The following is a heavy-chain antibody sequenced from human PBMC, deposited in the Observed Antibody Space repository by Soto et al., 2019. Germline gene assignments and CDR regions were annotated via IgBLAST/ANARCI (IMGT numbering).Heavy chain of an antibody. Sequence: QVQLQESGPGLVKPSETLSLTCTVSGGSISRDYWSWIRQPAGKGLEWIGYISNSGSSNYNPSLTSRVTIAVDTAKNQCSQKLSSVTAADTAVYYCARHVSYSDNDRLIDYWGQGTLVTVSS. D-gene: IGHD5-12*01. J-gene: IGHJ4*02. CDR3: ARHVSYSDNDRLIDY. CDR1: GGSISRDY. CDR2: ISNSGSS. V-gene: IGHV4-59*08.